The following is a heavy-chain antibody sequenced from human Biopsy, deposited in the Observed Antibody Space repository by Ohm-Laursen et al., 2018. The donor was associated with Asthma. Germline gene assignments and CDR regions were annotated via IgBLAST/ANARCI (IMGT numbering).Heavy chain of an antibody. J-gene: IGHJ5*02. CDR2: ISGSGGRT. CDR3: AREKVIESRGFQNWFDP. Sequence: SLRLSCSASGFTFSTYAMSWARQAPGKGLEWVSSISGSGGRTYYAESVKGRFTISRDNSKNRLYLEMASLRAEDTAVYYCAREKVIESRGFQNWFDPWGQGTLVHVSS. D-gene: IGHD3-16*02. CDR1: GFTFSTYA. V-gene: IGHV3-23*01.